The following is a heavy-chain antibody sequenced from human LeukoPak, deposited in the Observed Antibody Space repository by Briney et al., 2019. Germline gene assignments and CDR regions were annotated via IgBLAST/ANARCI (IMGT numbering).Heavy chain of an antibody. Sequence: SETLSLTCAVYGGSFSGYYWSWIRQPPGKGLEWIGEINHSGSTNYNPSLKSRVTISVDTSKNQFSLKLSSVTAADTAVYHCARFARSRYSYGPSFDYWGQGTLVTVSS. D-gene: IGHD5-18*01. CDR1: GGSFSGYY. V-gene: IGHV4-34*01. CDR3: ARFARSRYSYGPSFDY. J-gene: IGHJ4*02. CDR2: INHSGST.